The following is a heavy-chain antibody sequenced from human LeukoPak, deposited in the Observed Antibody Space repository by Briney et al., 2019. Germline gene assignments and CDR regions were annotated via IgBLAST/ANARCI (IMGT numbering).Heavy chain of an antibody. J-gene: IGHJ4*02. V-gene: IGHV1-69*13. Sequence: VASVKVSCKASGGTFSSYAISWVRQAPGQGLEWMGGIIPIFGTANYAQKFQGRVTITADESTSTAYMELSSLRSEDTAVYYCARGRIVAIYFDYWGQGTLVTVSS. CDR2: IIPIFGTA. CDR3: ARGRIVAIYFDY. D-gene: IGHD5-12*01. CDR1: GGTFSSYA.